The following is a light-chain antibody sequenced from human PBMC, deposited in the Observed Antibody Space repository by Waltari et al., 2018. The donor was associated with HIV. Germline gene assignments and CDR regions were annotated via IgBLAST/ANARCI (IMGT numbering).Light chain of an antibody. V-gene: IGLV2-23*02. CDR3: CSYAGSSAFV. CDR2: EVT. Sequence: QSALTQPASVSGSPGQSITISCPATSRDVGRYNLVSWYQHHPGKAPKLMIFEVTKRPSGVSNRFSGSKSGNTASLTISGLQADDEADYYCCSYAGSSAFVFGTGTKVTVL. J-gene: IGLJ1*01. CDR1: SRDVGRYNL.